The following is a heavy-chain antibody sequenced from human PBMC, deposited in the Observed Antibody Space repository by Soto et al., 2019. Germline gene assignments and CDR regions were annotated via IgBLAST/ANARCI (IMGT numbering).Heavy chain of an antibody. Sequence: QVQLVQSGAEVKKPGASVKVSCKASGYTFSSNGVSWVRQAPGQGLEWMGWISTFNGNAHYAQKFQGRVTMTTDTSTNTAYMELTSLSSDDMAVYYCARLHGYSSGWYDYWGQGTLVTVSS. J-gene: IGHJ4*02. CDR1: GYTFSSNG. D-gene: IGHD6-19*01. CDR2: ISTFNGNA. CDR3: ARLHGYSSGWYDY. V-gene: IGHV1-18*03.